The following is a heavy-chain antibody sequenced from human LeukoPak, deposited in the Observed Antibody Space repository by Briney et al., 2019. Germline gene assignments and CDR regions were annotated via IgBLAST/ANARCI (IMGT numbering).Heavy chain of an antibody. Sequence: PGGSLRLSCAASGFTFSSYAMSWVRQAPGRGLEWVSVISGSGGSTYYADSVKGRFTISRDNSKNTLYLQMNSLRAKDTAVYHCAKDKGYSGYDSRDHFDYWGQGNLVTVSS. J-gene: IGHJ4*02. CDR1: GFTFSSYA. V-gene: IGHV3-23*01. CDR3: AKDKGYSGYDSRDHFDY. D-gene: IGHD5-12*01. CDR2: ISGSGGST.